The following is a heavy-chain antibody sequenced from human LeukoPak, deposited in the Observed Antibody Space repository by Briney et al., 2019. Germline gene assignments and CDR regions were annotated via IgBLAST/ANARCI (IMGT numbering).Heavy chain of an antibody. Sequence: GGSLRLSCAASGFTFSNCAMSWVRQAPWKGLDWVSTISGSAGDTYYADSVKGRFTISRDNPKNTLYLQMNSLRAEDTAVYYCVKKGIEWLSDYWGQGTLVTVSS. CDR2: ISGSAGDT. CDR3: VKKGIEWLSDY. CDR1: GFTFSNCA. D-gene: IGHD3-3*01. V-gene: IGHV3-23*01. J-gene: IGHJ4*02.